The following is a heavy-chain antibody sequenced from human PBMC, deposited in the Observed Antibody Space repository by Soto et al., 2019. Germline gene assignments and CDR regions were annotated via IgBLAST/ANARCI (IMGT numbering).Heavy chain of an antibody. D-gene: IGHD4-17*01. V-gene: IGHV4-59*08. J-gene: IGHJ6*02. CDR3: VRQGIDYLHGLVDV. Sequence: QVQLQQSGPRLVKPSETLSLTCTVSSGPDRSHNWGWIRQPTGSGLEWIGYVYYTGDTAYNPSLRGRVTISADTSTNDISLTLNSVTAEDTAVYYCVRQGIDYLHGLVDVWGQGTTVSVSS. CDR1: SGPDRSHN. CDR2: VYYTGDT.